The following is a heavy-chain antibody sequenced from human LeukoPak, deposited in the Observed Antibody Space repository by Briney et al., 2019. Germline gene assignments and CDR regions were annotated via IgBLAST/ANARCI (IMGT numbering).Heavy chain of an antibody. Sequence: GGSLRLSCAASGFTFSSYGMHWVRQAPGKGLEYVSAISSNGGSTYYADSVKGRFTISRDNSKNTLYLQMSSPRAEDTAVYYCVKAYYYDSSGSHYFDYWGQGTLVTVSS. V-gene: IGHV3-64D*06. CDR3: VKAYYYDSSGSHYFDY. J-gene: IGHJ4*02. CDR2: ISSNGGST. CDR1: GFTFSSYG. D-gene: IGHD3-22*01.